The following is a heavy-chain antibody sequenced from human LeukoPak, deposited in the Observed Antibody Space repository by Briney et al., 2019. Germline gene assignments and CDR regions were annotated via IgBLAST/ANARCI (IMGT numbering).Heavy chain of an antibody. CDR3: ARGATVTYAGISYYYYGMDV. CDR1: GGSISSSSYY. V-gene: IGHV4-39*07. D-gene: IGHD4-17*01. J-gene: IGHJ6*02. Sequence: SETLSLTCTVSGGSISSSSYYWGWIRQPPGKGLEGIGSIYYSGSTYYNPSLKSRVTISVDTSKNQFSLKLSSVTAADTAVYYCARGATVTYAGISYYYYGMDVWGQGTTVTVSS. CDR2: IYYSGST.